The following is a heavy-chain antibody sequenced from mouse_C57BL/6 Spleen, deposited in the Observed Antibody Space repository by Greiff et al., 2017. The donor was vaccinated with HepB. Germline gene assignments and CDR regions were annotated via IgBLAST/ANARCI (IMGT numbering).Heavy chain of an antibody. CDR1: GYAFSSSW. J-gene: IGHJ1*03. D-gene: IGHD2-3*01. CDR2: IYPGDGDT. V-gene: IGHV1-82*01. CDR3: ARSQIAYDDYPCWCFDV. Sequence: QVQLQQSGPELVKPGASVKISCKASGYAFSSSWMNWVKQRPGKGLEWIGRIYPGDGDTNYNGKFKGKATLTADKSSSTAYMQLSSLTSEDSAVYFCARSQIAYDDYPCWCFDVWGTGTTVTVSS.